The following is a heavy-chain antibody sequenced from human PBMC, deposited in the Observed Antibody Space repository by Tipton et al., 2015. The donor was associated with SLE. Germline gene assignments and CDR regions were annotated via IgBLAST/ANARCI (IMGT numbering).Heavy chain of an antibody. CDR2: IYHSGGT. V-gene: IGHV4-38-2*01. D-gene: IGHD3-10*01. CDR1: GYSISSGYY. J-gene: IGHJ4*02. Sequence: TLSLTCAVSGYSISSGYYWGCIRQPPGKGLEWVGSIYHSGGTYYNPSLKSRVTISVDTSKNQFSLKLSSVTAADTAVYYCARRRGSGRSFDYWGQGTLVTVSS. CDR3: ARRRGSGRSFDY.